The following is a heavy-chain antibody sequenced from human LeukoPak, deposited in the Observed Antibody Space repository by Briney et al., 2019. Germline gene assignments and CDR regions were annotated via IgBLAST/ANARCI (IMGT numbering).Heavy chain of an antibody. Sequence: GRSLRLSCAASGFTFDDYAMHWVRQAPGKGLEWVSGISWNSGSIGYADSVKGRFTISRDNAKNSLYLQMNSLRAEDTALYYCAKGYSSSWYGEFDPWGQGTLVTVSS. CDR3: AKGYSSSWYGEFDP. CDR2: ISWNSGSI. CDR1: GFTFDDYA. V-gene: IGHV3-9*01. D-gene: IGHD6-13*01. J-gene: IGHJ5*02.